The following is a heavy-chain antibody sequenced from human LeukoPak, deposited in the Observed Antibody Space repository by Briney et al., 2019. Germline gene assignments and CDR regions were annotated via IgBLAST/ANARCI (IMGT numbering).Heavy chain of an antibody. CDR1: GGSINSYY. V-gene: IGHV4-59*01. J-gene: IGHJ4*02. D-gene: IGHD3-22*01. CDR2: IYYGGST. Sequence: PSETLSLTCTASGGSINSYYWSWIRQPPGKGLEWIGYIYYGGSTNYNPSLRSRVTMSVDTSKNQFSLKLSSVTAADTAVYYCASAQYYESSGIIDYWGQGTLVTVSS. CDR3: ASAQYYESSGIIDY.